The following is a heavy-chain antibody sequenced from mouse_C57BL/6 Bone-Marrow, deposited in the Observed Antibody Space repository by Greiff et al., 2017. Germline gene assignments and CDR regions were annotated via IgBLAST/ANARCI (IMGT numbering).Heavy chain of an antibody. CDR1: GYTFTSYW. V-gene: IGHV1-52*01. D-gene: IGHD3-3*01. CDR3: AREGTEENYFDY. Sequence: VQLQQPGAELVRPGSSVKLSCKASGYTFTSYWMHWVKQRPIQGLEWIGNIDPSDSETHYNQKFKDKATLTVDKSSSTAYMQLSSLTSEDSAVYYCAREGTEENYFDYWGQGTTLTVSS. CDR2: IDPSDSET. J-gene: IGHJ2*01.